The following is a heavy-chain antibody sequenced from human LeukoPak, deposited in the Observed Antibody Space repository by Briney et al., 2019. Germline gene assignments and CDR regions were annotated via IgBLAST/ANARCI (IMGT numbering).Heavy chain of an antibody. J-gene: IGHJ4*02. CDR3: ARDRELRYVDY. V-gene: IGHV3-33*01. Sequence: GRSLRLSCAASGVIFSSCGMHWVRQAPGKGLEWVAFIWYDGTNKYYADSVRGRFTISRDNSENTLYLQMNSLRAEDTAVYYCARDRELRYVDYWGQGSLVTVSS. D-gene: IGHD3-9*01. CDR1: GVIFSSCG. CDR2: IWYDGTNK.